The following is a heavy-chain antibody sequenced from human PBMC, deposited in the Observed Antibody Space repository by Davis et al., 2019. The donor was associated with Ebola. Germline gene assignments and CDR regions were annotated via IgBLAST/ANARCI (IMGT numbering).Heavy chain of an antibody. CDR3: AHSKGTSRSFDY. CDR2: IYWDDDK. D-gene: IGHD1-7*01. V-gene: IGHV2-5*02. Sequence: SGPTLVKPTQTLTLTCSFSGFSLTTSGTSVGWIRQPPGKALEWLAHIYWDDDKRYSPSLKSRLTITKDTSKNQVVLTMTNMDPVDTATYYCAHSKGTSRSFDYWGQGTLVTVSS. J-gene: IGHJ4*02. CDR1: GFSLTTSGTS.